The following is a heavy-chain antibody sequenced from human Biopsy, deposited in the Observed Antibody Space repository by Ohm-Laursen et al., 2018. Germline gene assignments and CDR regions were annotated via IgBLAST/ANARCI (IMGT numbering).Heavy chain of an antibody. Sequence: GTLSLTCAVYGESFNGYYWSWIRQTPGKGLEWIGEINHSGRTNYNPPLKSRVTISVDTSKNQFSLKVRPVTAADTAVYYCVRGVDYYDPYHYYALDVWGQGTTVTVSS. CDR3: VRGVDYYDPYHYYALDV. J-gene: IGHJ6*02. CDR1: GESFNGYY. CDR2: INHSGRT. D-gene: IGHD3-22*01. V-gene: IGHV4-34*01.